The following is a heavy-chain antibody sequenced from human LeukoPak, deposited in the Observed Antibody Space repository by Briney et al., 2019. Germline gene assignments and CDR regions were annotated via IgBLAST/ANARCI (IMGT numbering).Heavy chain of an antibody. CDR2: IKGKTDGGTT. Sequence: GGSLRLSCAASGFTFSNAWMSWVRQTPGKGLEWVGRIKGKTDGGTTDYAAPVKGRFTISRDDSKNTLYLQMNSLKTEDTAVYYCTTSPYDSSGYYYPNWFDPWGQGTLVTVSS. V-gene: IGHV3-15*01. CDR3: TTSPYDSSGYYYPNWFDP. CDR1: GFTFSNAW. J-gene: IGHJ5*02. D-gene: IGHD3-22*01.